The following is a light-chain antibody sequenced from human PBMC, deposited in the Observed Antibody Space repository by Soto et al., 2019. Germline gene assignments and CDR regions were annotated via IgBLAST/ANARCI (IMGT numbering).Light chain of an antibody. J-gene: IGKJ1*01. V-gene: IGKV3-20*01. Sequence: EIYLTQSPGTLSLSPWERATLSCRASQSVTSNYVAWYQQKPGQAPRLLLFGASIRDTGIPVRFSGSGSGTDFTLTITRLEPEDFAVYYCHQYGSSPGTFGQGTKVDIK. CDR2: GAS. CDR3: HQYGSSPGT. CDR1: QSVTSNY.